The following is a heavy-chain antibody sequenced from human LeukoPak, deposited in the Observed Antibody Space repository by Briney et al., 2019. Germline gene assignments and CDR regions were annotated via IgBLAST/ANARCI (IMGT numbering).Heavy chain of an antibody. V-gene: IGHV3-74*03. CDR3: GREDRFRNTYAYGLDV. CDR2: ITSDDSST. D-gene: IGHD5-18*01. CDR1: GFPFSNFR. J-gene: IGHJ6*02. Sequence: SGGSLRLSCTAYGFPFSNFRIHCVRQAPGKGLVWVSRITSDDSSTTYADSVKARFTISRDNAKNTLYLQMDSLRAEDTAVYFCGREDRFRNTYAYGLDVCGQGTTVAASS.